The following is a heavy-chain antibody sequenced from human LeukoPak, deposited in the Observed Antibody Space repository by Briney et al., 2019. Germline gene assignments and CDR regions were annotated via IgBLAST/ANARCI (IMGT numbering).Heavy chain of an antibody. V-gene: IGHV1-8*01. CDR2: MNPNSGNT. Sequence: ASVKVSCKASGYTFTSYDINWVRQATGQGLEWMGWMNPNSGNTGYAQKFQGRVTMTRNTSISTAYMELSSLRSEDTAVYHCARVLAGSGWYDVFDIWAQGTMVTVSS. CDR3: ARVLAGSGWYDVFDI. CDR1: GYTFTSYD. J-gene: IGHJ3*02. D-gene: IGHD6-19*01.